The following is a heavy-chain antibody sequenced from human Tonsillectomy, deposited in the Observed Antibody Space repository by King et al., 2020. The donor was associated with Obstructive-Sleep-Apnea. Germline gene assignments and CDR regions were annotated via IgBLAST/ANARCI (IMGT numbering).Heavy chain of an antibody. CDR1: GGTFSSYA. CDR3: ARALGGNAPTGMDV. D-gene: IGHD6-25*01. CDR2: IIPLLGIT. Sequence: QLVQSGAEVKKPGSSVKVSCKASGGTFSSYAISWVRQAPGQGLEWMGGIIPLLGITDYAQKFQGRLTITADKSTSTAYMELSSLRSEDTAVYYWARALGGNAPTGMDVWGQGTTVTVSS. V-gene: IGHV1-69*09. J-gene: IGHJ6*02.